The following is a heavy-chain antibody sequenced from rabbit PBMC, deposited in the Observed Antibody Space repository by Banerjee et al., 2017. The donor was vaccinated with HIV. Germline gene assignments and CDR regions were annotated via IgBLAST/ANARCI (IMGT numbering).Heavy chain of an antibody. D-gene: IGHD4-1*01. CDR3: ARDLAGVIGWNFDL. CDR1: GFSFSSSYW. Sequence: EESGGGLVKPEGSLTLTCTASGFSFSSSYWICWVRQAPGKGLEWIACIGAGSSGTTYYASWAKGRFTISKTSSTTVTLQMTSLTAADTATYFCARDLAGVIGWNFDLWGPGTLVTVS. V-gene: IGHV1S45*01. J-gene: IGHJ4*01. CDR2: IGAGSSGTT.